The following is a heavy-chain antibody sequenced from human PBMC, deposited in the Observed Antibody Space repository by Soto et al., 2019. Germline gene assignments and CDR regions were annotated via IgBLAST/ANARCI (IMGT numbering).Heavy chain of an antibody. CDR2: ISGSGGSSYSQ. D-gene: IGHD3-9*01. CDR3: SKTTGYHPLHWFDP. Sequence: GGSLRLSCVGSGFSLSSYAMSWVRQAPGKWLQWVSTISGSGGSSYSQYYADSVKGRFTVSRDKSKNTLYLQITSLRVEDTAVYYCSKTTGYHPLHWFDPWGQVXLGTVSA. V-gene: IGHV3-23*01. J-gene: IGHJ5*02. CDR1: GFSLSSYA.